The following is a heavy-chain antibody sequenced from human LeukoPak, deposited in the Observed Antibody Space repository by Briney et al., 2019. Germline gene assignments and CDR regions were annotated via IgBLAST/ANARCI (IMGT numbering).Heavy chain of an antibody. Sequence: GGSLRLSCVASGVTLSNYAMSWARQAPGKGLEYVSAISSNGGSTYYADSVKGRFTISRDNSKNTLYLQMSSLRAEDTAVYYCVSDVLMVYAHFDYWGQGTLVTVSS. CDR3: VSDVLMVYAHFDY. CDR1: GVTLSNYA. CDR2: ISSNGGST. J-gene: IGHJ4*02. V-gene: IGHV3-64D*06. D-gene: IGHD2-8*01.